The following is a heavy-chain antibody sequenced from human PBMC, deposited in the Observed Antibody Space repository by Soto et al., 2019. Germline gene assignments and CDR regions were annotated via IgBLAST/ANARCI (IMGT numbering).Heavy chain of an antibody. CDR3: VGGQYYFDY. V-gene: IGHV3-30*03. Sequence: QVQLVESGGGVVQPGRSLRLSCAASGFPFTTYGMHWVREGPGKGLEWVAVISYDGSNRYYADSVKGRFTISRDNSKNTLYLQMNDLRPKDTALYYCVGGQYYFDYRGQGTLVTVSS. CDR1: GFPFTTYG. D-gene: IGHD3-10*01. CDR2: ISYDGSNR. J-gene: IGHJ4*02.